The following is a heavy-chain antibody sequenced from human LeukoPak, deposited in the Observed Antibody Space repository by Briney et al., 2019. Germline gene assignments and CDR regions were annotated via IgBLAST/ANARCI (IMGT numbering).Heavy chain of an antibody. CDR2: INHSGST. CDR3: ARALTDGDYSHWFDP. D-gene: IGHD4-17*01. J-gene: IGHJ5*02. V-gene: IGHV4-34*01. CDR1: GVSFSGYY. Sequence: PSETLSLTCAVYGVSFSGYYWSWIRQPPGKGLEWIGEINHSGSTNYNPSLKSRVTISVDTSKNQFSLKLSSVTAADTAVYYCARALTDGDYSHWFDPWGQGTLVTVSS.